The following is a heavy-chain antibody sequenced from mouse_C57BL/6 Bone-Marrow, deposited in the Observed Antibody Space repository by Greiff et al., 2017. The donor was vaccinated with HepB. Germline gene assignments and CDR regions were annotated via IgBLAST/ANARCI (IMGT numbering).Heavy chain of an antibody. CDR1: GFSLTSYG. D-gene: IGHD2-2*01. J-gene: IGHJ3*01. V-gene: IGHV2-2*01. CDR2: IWSGGST. Sequence: VKLVESGPGLVQPSQSLSITCTVSGFSLTSYGVHWVRQSPGKGLEWLGVIWSGGSTDYNAAFISRLSISKDNSKSQVFFKMNSLQADDTAIYYCASIYYGYDGAGWGQGTLVTVSA. CDR3: ASIYYGYDGAG.